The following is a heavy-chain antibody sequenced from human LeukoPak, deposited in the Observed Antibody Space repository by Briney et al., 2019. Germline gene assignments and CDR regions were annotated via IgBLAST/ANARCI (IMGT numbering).Heavy chain of an antibody. CDR1: GFTFSSYA. J-gene: IGHJ6*03. CDR2: ISGSGGST. CDR3: AKDSKRYPLDYYMDV. D-gene: IGHD1-14*01. Sequence: GGSLRLSCAASGFTFSSYAMSWVRQAPGKGLEWVSAISGSGGSTYYADSVKGRFTISRDNSKNTLYLQMSSLSAEDTAIYYCAKDSKRYPLDYYMDVWGKGTTVTVSS. V-gene: IGHV3-23*01.